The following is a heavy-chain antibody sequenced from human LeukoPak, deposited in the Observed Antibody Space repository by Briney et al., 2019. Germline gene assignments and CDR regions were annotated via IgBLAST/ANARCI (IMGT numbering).Heavy chain of an antibody. CDR2: IYYSGTT. CDR3: ARTVVIAATYWFDP. CDR1: GGSVSSGGHY. V-gene: IGHV4-31*03. Sequence: SETLSLTCTVSGGSVSSGGHYWTWIRQYPGKGLEWIGYIYYSGTTHYNPSLKSRVTMSLDTSKNQFSLNLSSVTAADTAVYYCARTVVIAATYWFDPWGQGSLVTVSS. D-gene: IGHD2-15*01. J-gene: IGHJ5*02.